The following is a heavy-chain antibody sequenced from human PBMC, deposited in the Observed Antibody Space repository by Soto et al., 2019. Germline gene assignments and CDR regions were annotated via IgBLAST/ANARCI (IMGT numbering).Heavy chain of an antibody. Sequence: VSCWASGYTFVGHGITRARQAPGQGLVWLGWINTSPGNTNSAQKLPGRVTLTTDTCSSTSYMALLGLRSADTAAYHCARDLLRGHFSPTSYCWGQGALVALSS. CDR1: GYTFVGHG. CDR2: INTSPGNT. J-gene: IGHJ4*02. V-gene: IGHV1-18*01. CDR3: ARDLLRGHFSPTSYC. D-gene: IGHD1-26*01.